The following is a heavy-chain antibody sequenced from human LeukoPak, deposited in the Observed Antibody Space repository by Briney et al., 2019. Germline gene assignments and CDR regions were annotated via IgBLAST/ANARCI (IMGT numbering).Heavy chain of an antibody. Sequence: SETLSLTCTVSGGSISSYYWSWIRQPPGKGLEWIGYIYYSGTTNYNPSLKSRITISVDTSKKQFSLKLSSVTAADTAVYYCARDRTAFDIWGQGTMVTVSS. J-gene: IGHJ3*02. V-gene: IGHV4-59*01. CDR3: ARDRTAFDI. CDR2: IYYSGTT. CDR1: GGSISSYY.